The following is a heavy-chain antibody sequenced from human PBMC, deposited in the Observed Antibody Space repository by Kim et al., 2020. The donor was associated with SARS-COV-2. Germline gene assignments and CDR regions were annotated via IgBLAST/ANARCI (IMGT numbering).Heavy chain of an antibody. Sequence: DSVKGRFTIYRDNSKNTLYLQMNSLRAEDTAVYYCARDRGSTSRYYFDYWGQGTLVTVSS. D-gene: IGHD2-2*01. J-gene: IGHJ4*02. V-gene: IGHV3-30*07. CDR3: ARDRGSTSRYYFDY.